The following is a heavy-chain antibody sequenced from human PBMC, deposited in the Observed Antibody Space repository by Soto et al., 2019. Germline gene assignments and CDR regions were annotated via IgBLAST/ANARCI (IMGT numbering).Heavy chain of an antibody. V-gene: IGHV4-39*01. Sequence: SETLSLTCTVSGGSVSSRSYYWGWIRQPPGKGLEWIGNIYYSGTTYYNPSLKSRVTISVDTSKNQFSLNVSSVTAADTAVYYCARHSYGLPGDFWGQGALVTVSS. CDR3: ARHSYGLPGDF. D-gene: IGHD5-18*01. CDR2: IYYSGTT. J-gene: IGHJ4*02. CDR1: GGSVSSRSYY.